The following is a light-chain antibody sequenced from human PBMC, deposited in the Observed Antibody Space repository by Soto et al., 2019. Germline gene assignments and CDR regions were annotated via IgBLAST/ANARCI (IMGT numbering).Light chain of an antibody. CDR1: QSISSW. V-gene: IGKV1-5*03. CDR2: KAS. Sequence: DIQMTQSPSTLSASVGDRVTITCRASQSISSWLAWYQQKPGKAPKLLIYKASSLESGVPSRFSDSGSGTEFTLTISSLQPDDFATYYCQQYNSYSRTFGQGTKVEMK. CDR3: QQYNSYSRT. J-gene: IGKJ1*01.